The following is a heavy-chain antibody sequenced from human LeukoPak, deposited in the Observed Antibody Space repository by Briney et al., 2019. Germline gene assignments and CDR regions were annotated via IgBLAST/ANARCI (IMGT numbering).Heavy chain of an antibody. V-gene: IGHV3-74*01. D-gene: IGHD3-16*01. CDR1: AFTFSSYW. CDR2: INPDGSSK. Sequence: GGSLRLSCAASAFTFSSYWMHWVRQAPGKGLVWVSRINPDGSSKTYADSVKGRFTISRDNAKNTLYLQMNSLRAEDTAVYYCVRDWAPDYWGQGTLVTVSS. CDR3: VRDWAPDY. J-gene: IGHJ4*02.